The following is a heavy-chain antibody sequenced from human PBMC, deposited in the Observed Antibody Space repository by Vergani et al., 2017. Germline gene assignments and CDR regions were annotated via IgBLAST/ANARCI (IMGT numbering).Heavy chain of an antibody. Sequence: EVQLVESGGGLIHPGGSLRLSCEGSGFSFSGYWMHWVRQSPEKGLVWVSRIKSDGSITNYADSVKGRFTISRDNAKNTLYLEMNSLRGDDTAIYYCVRARCSGPCFMSNWLDSLGQGALVTDSS. CDR3: VRARCSGPCFMSNWLDS. CDR2: IKSDGSIT. CDR1: GFSFSGYW. D-gene: IGHD5-12*01. V-gene: IGHV3-74*01. J-gene: IGHJ5*01.